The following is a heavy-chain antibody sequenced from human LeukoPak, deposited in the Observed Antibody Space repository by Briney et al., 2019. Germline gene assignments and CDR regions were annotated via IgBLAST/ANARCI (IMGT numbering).Heavy chain of an antibody. CDR3: ARDGLNTMVRGKIHYYYMDV. J-gene: IGHJ6*03. CDR1: GGSISSGNYY. Sequence: SETLSLTCTVSGGSISSGNYYWSWIRQPAGKGLEWIGRIYTSGSTNYNPSLKSRVTISVDTSKNQFSLKLSSVTAADTAVYYCARDGLNTMVRGKIHYYYMDVWGKGTTVTISS. D-gene: IGHD3-10*01. V-gene: IGHV4-61*02. CDR2: IYTSGST.